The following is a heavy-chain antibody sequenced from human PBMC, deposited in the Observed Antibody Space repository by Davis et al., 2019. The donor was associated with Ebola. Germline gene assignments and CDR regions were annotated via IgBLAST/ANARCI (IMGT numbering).Heavy chain of an antibody. V-gene: IGHV3-30-3*01. Sequence: GGSLRLSCAASGFTFSSYAMHWVRQAPGKGLEWVAVISYDGSNKYYADSVTGRFTISRDNSKNTLSLQMNSLRAEDTAVYYCARDLTTVTTFYYYYYGMDVWGQGTTVTVSS. CDR1: GFTFSSYA. J-gene: IGHJ6*02. D-gene: IGHD4-17*01. CDR2: ISYDGSNK. CDR3: ARDLTTVTTFYYYYYGMDV.